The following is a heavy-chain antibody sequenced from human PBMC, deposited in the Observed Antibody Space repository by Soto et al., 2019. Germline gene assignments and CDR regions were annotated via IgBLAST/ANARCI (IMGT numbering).Heavy chain of an antibody. CDR3: ARGQIVATDNQGLYKDYYYYYGMDV. D-gene: IGHD5-12*01. V-gene: IGHV1-2*04. J-gene: IGHJ6*02. CDR2: INPNSGGT. Sequence: ASVKVSCKASGYTFTGYYMHWVRQAPGQGLEWMGWINPNSGGTNYAQKFQGWVTMTRDTSISTAYMELSRLRSDDTAVYYCARGQIVATDNQGLYKDYYYYYGMDVWGQGTTVTVSS. CDR1: GYTFTGYY.